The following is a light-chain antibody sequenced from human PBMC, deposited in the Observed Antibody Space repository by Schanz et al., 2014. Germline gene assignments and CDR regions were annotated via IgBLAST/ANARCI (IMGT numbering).Light chain of an antibody. CDR2: WAS. CDR3: QQYYSSPYT. V-gene: IGKV4-1*01. CDR1: QSILFSSDNRNY. Sequence: DFVMTQSPDSLAVSLGERATINCKSSQSILFSSDNRNYLAWYQQKPGQAPKLLFRWASTRESGVPDRFSGSGSGTDFTLTISSLQAEDVAVYYCQQYYSSPYTFGQGTKLEIK. J-gene: IGKJ2*01.